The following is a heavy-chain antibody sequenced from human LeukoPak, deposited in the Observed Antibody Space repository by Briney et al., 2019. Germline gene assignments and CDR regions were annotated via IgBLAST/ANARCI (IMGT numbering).Heavy chain of an antibody. J-gene: IGHJ6*04. CDR1: GGSVSSGSYY. D-gene: IGHD3-10*01. CDR2: IYYSGST. Sequence: SETLSLTCTVSGGSVSSGSYYWTWIRQPPGKGLEWIGYIYYSGSTNHNPSLKSRVIISVDTSKNQFSLKLSSVTAADTAVYYCARAIRMVRGVIPFYYGMDVWGKGTTVTVSS. CDR3: ARAIRMVRGVIPFYYGMDV. V-gene: IGHV4-61*01.